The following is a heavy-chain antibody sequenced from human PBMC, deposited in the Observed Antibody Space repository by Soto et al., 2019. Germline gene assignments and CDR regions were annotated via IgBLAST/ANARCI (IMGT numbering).Heavy chain of an antibody. CDR2: INPNSGGT. CDR3: AREGVLWFGELLRAFDI. D-gene: IGHD3-10*01. V-gene: IGHV1-2*04. Sequence: GASVKVSCKASGYTFTGYYMHWVRQAPGQGLEWMGWINPNSGGTNYAQKFQGWVTMTRDTSISTAYMELSSLRSEDTAVYYCAREGVLWFGELLRAFDIWGQGTMVTVSS. J-gene: IGHJ3*02. CDR1: GYTFTGYY.